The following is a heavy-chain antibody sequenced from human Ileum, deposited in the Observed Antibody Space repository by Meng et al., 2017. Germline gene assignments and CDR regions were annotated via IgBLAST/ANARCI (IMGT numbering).Heavy chain of an antibody. Sequence: QLQLQESGPGLVKPSQTLPLTCRVSGASLSTGGYYWGWIRQQPGKGLEWIGYSYYDGSSYYNPSLKSRPIISLDASKSQFSLRLTSMTAADTAIYYCTRGGFGYSVPFDFWGQGTLVTVSS. J-gene: IGHJ4*02. D-gene: IGHD5/OR15-5a*01. V-gene: IGHV4-31*03. CDR1: GASLSTGGYY. CDR3: TRGGFGYSVPFDF. CDR2: SYYDGSS.